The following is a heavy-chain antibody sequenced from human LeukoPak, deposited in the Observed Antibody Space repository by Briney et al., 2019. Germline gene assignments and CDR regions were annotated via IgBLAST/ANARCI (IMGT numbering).Heavy chain of an antibody. D-gene: IGHD3/OR15-3a*01. CDR1: GYTFTDYY. CDR3: ARVGVDPWFDP. CDR2: INPNTGGT. Sequence: ASVKVSCKASGYTFTDYYLHWVRQAPGQGLEWMGRINPNTGGTNYAQKFQGRVTMTRDTSISTAYMELSRLTSDDTAVYYCARVGVDPWFDPWGQGTLVTVSS. J-gene: IGHJ5*02. V-gene: IGHV1-2*06.